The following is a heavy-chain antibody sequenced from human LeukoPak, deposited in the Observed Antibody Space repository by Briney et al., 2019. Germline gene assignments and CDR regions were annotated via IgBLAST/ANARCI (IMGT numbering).Heavy chain of an antibody. J-gene: IGHJ4*02. Sequence: GGSLRLSCAASGFTFSSYEMNWVRQAPGKGLEWVSYISSSGSTIYYADSVKGRFTISRDNAKNTLYLQMNSLRAEDTAVYYCARDQLYCSGGYCYFEYWGQGTLVTVSS. CDR2: ISSSGSTI. V-gene: IGHV3-48*03. D-gene: IGHD2-15*01. CDR3: ARDQLYCSGGYCYFEY. CDR1: GFTFSSYE.